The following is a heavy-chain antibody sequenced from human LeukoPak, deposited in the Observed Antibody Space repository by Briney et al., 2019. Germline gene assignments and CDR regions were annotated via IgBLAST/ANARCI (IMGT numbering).Heavy chain of an antibody. CDR2: IYYSGST. V-gene: IGHV4-39*01. J-gene: IGHJ4*02. CDR1: GGSISSSSYY. CDR3: ASPPADYGDFSFNY. D-gene: IGHD4-17*01. Sequence: SETLSLTCTVSGGSISSSSYYWGWMRQPPGKGREWIGSIYYSGSTYYNPSLKSRVTISVDTSKNQFSLKLSSVTAADTAVYYCASPPADYGDFSFNYWGQGTLVTVSS.